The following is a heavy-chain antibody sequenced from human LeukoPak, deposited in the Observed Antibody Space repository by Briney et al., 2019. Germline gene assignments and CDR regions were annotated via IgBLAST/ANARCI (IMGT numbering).Heavy chain of an antibody. CDR1: GYTLNDYY. CDR2: TNPHSGDT. V-gene: IGHV1-2*02. J-gene: IGHJ4*02. D-gene: IGHD4-17*01. CDR3: ARVDMTTVTIDY. Sequence: ASVRVSCKAYGYTLNDYYMHWVRQAPGQGLEWMGWTNPHSGDTNLAQKFQGRVTMTRDTSINTAYIELTRLTSDDSAVYYCARVDMTTVTIDYWGQGTLVTVSS.